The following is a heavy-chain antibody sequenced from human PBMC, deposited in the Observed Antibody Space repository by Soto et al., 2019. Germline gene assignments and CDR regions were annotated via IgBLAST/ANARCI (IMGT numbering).Heavy chain of an antibody. CDR3: ASDLSGRADV. CDR1: GFYFNNYG. J-gene: IGHJ6*02. D-gene: IGHD3-10*01. Sequence: GSLRLSCAVSGFYFNNYGINWVRQPPGKGLERVSSVSKSDYTYYSDSVRGRFTISRDNAKNSVSLQMNSLRVDDTAVYYSASDLSGRADVWGQGTTVTVSS. CDR2: VSKSDYT. V-gene: IGHV3-21*01.